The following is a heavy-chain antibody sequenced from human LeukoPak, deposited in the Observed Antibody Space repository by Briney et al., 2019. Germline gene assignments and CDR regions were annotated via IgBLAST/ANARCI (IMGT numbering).Heavy chain of an antibody. V-gene: IGHV5-51*01. CDR1: GSSFTSYW. D-gene: IGHD6-13*01. J-gene: IGHJ6*02. CDR2: IYPGDSDT. CDR3: ARRQGQQLNYYYYYGMDV. Sequence: HGESLKISCKGSGSSFTSYWIGWVRQLPGKGLEWMGIIYPGDSDTRYSPSFQGQVTISADKSISTAYLQWSSLKASDTAMYYCARRQGQQLNYYYYYGMDVWGQGTTVTVSS.